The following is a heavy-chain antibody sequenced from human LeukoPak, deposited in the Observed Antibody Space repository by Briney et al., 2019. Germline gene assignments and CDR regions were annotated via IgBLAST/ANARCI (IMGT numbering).Heavy chain of an antibody. D-gene: IGHD2-21*02. Sequence: SETLSLTCAVYGGSLSYYYWSWIRQPPEKGLEWIGEINRSGGTNYNPSLKSRVSISVDTCKNQFSLKLSSVTAADTAVYYCARGGFYCGDDCYVDYWGQGTLVTVSS. CDR2: INRSGGT. CDR3: ARGGFYCGDDCYVDY. J-gene: IGHJ4*02. V-gene: IGHV4-34*01. CDR1: GGSLSYYY.